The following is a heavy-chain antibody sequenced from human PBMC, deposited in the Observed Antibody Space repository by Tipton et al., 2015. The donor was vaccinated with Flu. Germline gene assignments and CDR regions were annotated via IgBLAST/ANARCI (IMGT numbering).Heavy chain of an antibody. Sequence: GLVKPSQTLSLTCAVSGGSITSGGYYWTWIRQHPGQGLDWIGYIYYSGSTYYNPSLKSRVTISVDTSKNLFSLNLSSVTAADTAVYYCARGSVASGYRYGNPYSFYGMDVWGQGTTVIVSS. CDR2: IYYSGST. J-gene: IGHJ6*02. D-gene: IGHD5-18*01. CDR1: GGSITSGGYY. V-gene: IGHV4-31*11. CDR3: ARGSVASGYRYGNPYSFYGMDV.